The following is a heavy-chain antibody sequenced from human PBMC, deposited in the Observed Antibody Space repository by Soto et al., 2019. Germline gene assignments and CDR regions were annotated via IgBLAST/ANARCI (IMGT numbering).Heavy chain of an antibody. D-gene: IGHD6-13*01. CDR2: VSFDGVNK. Sequence: GGSLRLSCSVSGFTLNTYSMHWVRQAPGKGLEWVAVVSFDGVNKHYRDSVKGRFTISRDIAKNMLCLQMTSLRLEDTALYYCGRDPDLIEAAGNYFDYWSQGTLVNVSS. V-gene: IGHV3-30*10. J-gene: IGHJ4*02. CDR1: GFTLNTYS. CDR3: GRDPDLIEAAGNYFDY.